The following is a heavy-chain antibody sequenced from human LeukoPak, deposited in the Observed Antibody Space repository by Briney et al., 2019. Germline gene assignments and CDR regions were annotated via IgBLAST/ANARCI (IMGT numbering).Heavy chain of an antibody. J-gene: IGHJ4*02. CDR2: IYYGGSS. CDR1: GGSFSGYY. V-gene: IGHV4-59*08. Sequence: SETLSLTCTVSGGSFSGYYWSWIRQSPGKGLEWVGCIYYGGSSQYNPPLKSRVSMSLDTSNNQLSLRLTSVTAADTAVYYCAIVPPGYSYGFDYWGQGILVTVSS. D-gene: IGHD5-18*01. CDR3: AIVPPGYSYGFDY.